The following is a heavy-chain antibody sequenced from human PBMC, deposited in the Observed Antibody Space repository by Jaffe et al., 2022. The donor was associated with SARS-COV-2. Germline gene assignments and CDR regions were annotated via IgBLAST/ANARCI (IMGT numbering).Heavy chain of an antibody. J-gene: IGHJ4*02. Sequence: EVQLVESGGGLVQPGGSLKLSCEVSGFIFSDSTMHWVRQASGKGLEWIGRIATKGNNYATAFAASVKGRFTISRDDSKNTAYLQMNSLKTEDTAVYYCNMRRHGGNAATAPTEDSWGQGTLVTVSS. CDR3: NMRRHGGNAATAPTEDS. V-gene: IGHV3-73*01. D-gene: IGHD2-15*01. CDR1: GFIFSDST. CDR2: IATKGNNYAT.